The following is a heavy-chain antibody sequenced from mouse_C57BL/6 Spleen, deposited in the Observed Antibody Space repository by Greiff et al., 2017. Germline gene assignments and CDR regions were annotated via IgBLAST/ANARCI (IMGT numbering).Heavy chain of an antibody. CDR2: IYPGDGDT. D-gene: IGHD2-2*01. Sequence: QVQLQQSGPELVKPGASVKISCKASGYAFSSSWMNWVKQRPGKGLEWIGRIYPGDGDTNNNGKFKGKATLTADKSSSTAYMQLSSLTYEDSAVYFSARLLYGYDESSYAMGYWGQGTSVTVSS. CDR1: GYAFSSSW. J-gene: IGHJ4*01. CDR3: ARLLYGYDESSYAMGY. V-gene: IGHV1-82*01.